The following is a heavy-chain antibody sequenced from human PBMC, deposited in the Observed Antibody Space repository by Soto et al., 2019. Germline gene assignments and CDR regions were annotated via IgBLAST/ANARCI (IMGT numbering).Heavy chain of an antibody. CDR2: ISGSGDRT. Sequence: GGSLRLSCEASGFTFNTEGMSWIRQAPGKGLEWVSAISGSGDRTNYAASVRGRFAISRDNSMNMLSLQMNSLRAEDTAVYYCAKAFGYSSTWYARNWFDPWGQGSLVTVSS. D-gene: IGHD6-13*01. V-gene: IGHV3-23*01. CDR1: GFTFNTEG. J-gene: IGHJ5*02. CDR3: AKAFGYSSTWYARNWFDP.